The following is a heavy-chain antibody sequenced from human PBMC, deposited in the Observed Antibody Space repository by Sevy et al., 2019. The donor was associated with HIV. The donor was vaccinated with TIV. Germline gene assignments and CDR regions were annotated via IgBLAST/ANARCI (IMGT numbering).Heavy chain of an antibody. CDR3: ARHSGRNDFWSGYKY. CDR2: IYHSGST. V-gene: IGHV4-38-2*01. CDR1: GYSISSGYY. D-gene: IGHD3-3*01. Sequence: SETLSLTCAVSGYSISSGYYWGWIRQPPGKGLEWIGSIYHSGSTYYNPSLKSGVTISVDTSKNQFTLKLSSVTAADTAVYYCARHSGRNDFWSGYKYWGQGTLVTVSS. J-gene: IGHJ4*02.